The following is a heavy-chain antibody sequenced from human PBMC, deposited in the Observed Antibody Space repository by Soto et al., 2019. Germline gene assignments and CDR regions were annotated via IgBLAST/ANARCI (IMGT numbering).Heavy chain of an antibody. CDR1: KNSG. CDR2: INEDESNT. CDR3: ARGLFLDY. J-gene: IGHJ4*02. V-gene: IGHV3-74*01. D-gene: IGHD3-3*01. Sequence: KNSGVPWVRQAPGKGPVWVSRINEDESNTNYADSVKGRFTISRDNAKNTLYLQMNSLRAEDTAVYYCARGLFLDYWGQGTRVTVS.